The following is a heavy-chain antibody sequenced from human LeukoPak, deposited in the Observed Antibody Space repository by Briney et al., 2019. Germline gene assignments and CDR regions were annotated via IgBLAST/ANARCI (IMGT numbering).Heavy chain of an antibody. V-gene: IGHV1-2*06. J-gene: IGHJ4*02. D-gene: IGHD5-24*01. CDR1: GYSFTGYY. CDR3: ASVDGYNSNFDY. CDR2: INPNSGGT. Sequence: GASVMVSCKATGYSFTGYYMDWVRQAPGQGLEWMERINPNSGGTNYAQKFQGRVTMTRDTSISAAYMELSRLRSDDTAVYYCASVDGYNSNFDYWGQGTLVTVSS.